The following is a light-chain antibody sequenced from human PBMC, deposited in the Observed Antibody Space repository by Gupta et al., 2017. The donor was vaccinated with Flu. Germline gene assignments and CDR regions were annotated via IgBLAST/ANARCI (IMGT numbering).Light chain of an antibody. CDR3: QVWDSSSGDQV. Sequence: SSVLTHPPSVSVAPGQPATITCGGDNIGSKSAHWYQQKPGQAPVLVVYDNRDRPSRIPERFSGSNSGNTATLSISRVEAGDEADYYCQVWDSSSGDQVFGVGTTLTVL. CDR1: NIGSKS. V-gene: IGLV3-21*02. CDR2: DNR. J-gene: IGLJ3*02.